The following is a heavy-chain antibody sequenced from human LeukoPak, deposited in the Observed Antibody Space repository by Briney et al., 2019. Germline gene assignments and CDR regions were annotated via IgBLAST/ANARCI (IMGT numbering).Heavy chain of an antibody. CDR3: ARDCLQPTYYGSGIGGMDV. CDR2: ISYDGSNK. D-gene: IGHD3-10*01. V-gene: IGHV3-30*04. J-gene: IGHJ6*04. CDR1: GFTFSSYA. Sequence: PGRSLRLSCAASGFTFSSYAMHWVRQAPGKGLEGVAVISYDGSNKYYADSVKGRFTISRDNSKNTLYLQMNSLRAEDTAVYYCARDCLQPTYYGSGIGGMDVWGKGTTVTVSS.